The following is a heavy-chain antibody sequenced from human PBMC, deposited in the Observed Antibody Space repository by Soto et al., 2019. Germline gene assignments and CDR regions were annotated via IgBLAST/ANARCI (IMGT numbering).Heavy chain of an antibody. D-gene: IGHD5-18*01. V-gene: IGHV3-30*18. CDR3: AKDRGYSYGYSFYYYSYGMEV. CDR1: GFTFSSYG. J-gene: IGHJ6*02. CDR2: ISYDGSNK. Sequence: VGSLSLSCASSGFTFSSYGMHWVRHSPGKGLEWVAVISYDGSNKYYADSVKGRFTISRDNSKNTLYLQMNSLRAEDTAVYYCAKDRGYSYGYSFYYYSYGMEVWGQGTTVTVS.